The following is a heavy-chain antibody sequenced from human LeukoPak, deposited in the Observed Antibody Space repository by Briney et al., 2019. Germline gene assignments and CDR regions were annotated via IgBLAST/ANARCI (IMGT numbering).Heavy chain of an antibody. Sequence: SETLSLTCAVYGGSFSGYYWSWIRQPPGKGLEWIGEINHSGSTNYNPSLKSRVTISVDTSKNQFSLKLSSVTAADTAVYYCARSYYDSSGCPEEGDYWGQGTLVTVSS. CDR3: ARSYYDSSGCPEEGDY. V-gene: IGHV4-34*01. CDR1: GGSFSGYY. J-gene: IGHJ4*02. CDR2: INHSGST. D-gene: IGHD3-22*01.